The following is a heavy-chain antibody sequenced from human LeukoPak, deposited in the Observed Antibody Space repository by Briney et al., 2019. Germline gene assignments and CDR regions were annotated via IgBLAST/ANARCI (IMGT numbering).Heavy chain of an antibody. CDR2: FSDSFSGSGGRT. V-gene: IGHV3-23*01. J-gene: IGHJ6*02. CDR3: AKEIDIPVGGTFHYYGLDV. D-gene: IGHD6-19*01. Sequence: QPGRSLRLSCAGSGFSFSDYAMSWVRQAPGKGLEWVSGFSDSFSGSGGRTHSADSVKGRFTISRDNSKKMLYLQMNSLRAEDTAVYYCAKEIDIPVGGTFHYYGLDVWGQGTTVTVS. CDR1: GFSFSDYA.